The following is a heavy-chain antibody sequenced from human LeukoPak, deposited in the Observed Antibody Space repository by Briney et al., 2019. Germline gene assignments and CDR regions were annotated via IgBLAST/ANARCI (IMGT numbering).Heavy chain of an antibody. V-gene: IGHV3-30*02. CDR1: GFTFSSYG. D-gene: IGHD3-10*01. Sequence: GGSLRLSCAASGFTFSSYGMHWVRQAPGKGLEWVAFIRYDGINKYYADSVKGRFTISRDSFKNTLYLQMNSLRPEDTAVYYCAKEGDYYGSGSYRDGFDIWGQGTRATVSS. J-gene: IGHJ3*02. CDR3: AKEGDYYGSGSYRDGFDI. CDR2: IRYDGINK.